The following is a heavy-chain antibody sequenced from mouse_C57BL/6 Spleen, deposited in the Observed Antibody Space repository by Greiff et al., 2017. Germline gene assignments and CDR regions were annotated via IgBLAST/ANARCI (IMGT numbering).Heavy chain of an antibody. D-gene: IGHD2-2*01. V-gene: IGHV1-52*01. Sequence: QVQLQQPGAELVRPGSSVTLSCKASGYTFTSYWMPWVKQRPIQGLEWIGNIDPSDSETPYNQKFKDKATLTVDNSSSTAYMQLSSPTSEDSAVYYCAREDIYYGNDGGAMDDWGQGTSVTVSS. CDR2: IDPSDSET. CDR3: AREDIYYGNDGGAMDD. J-gene: IGHJ4*01. CDR1: GYTFTSYW.